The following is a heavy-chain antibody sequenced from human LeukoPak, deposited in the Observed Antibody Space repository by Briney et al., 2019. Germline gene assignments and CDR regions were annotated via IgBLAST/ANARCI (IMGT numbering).Heavy chain of an antibody. D-gene: IGHD3-9*01. CDR3: ARYYHDYTGYMHYGMDV. Sequence: GGSLRLSCAGSGLIFSKYNMNWVRQAPGEGLEWVSSITSYISYADSVRGRFTISRDNAKNSVYLQMSSLRAEDTGVYYCARYYHDYTGYMHYGMDVWGQETTVTVSS. V-gene: IGHV3-21*01. J-gene: IGHJ6*02. CDR2: ITSYI. CDR1: GLIFSKYN.